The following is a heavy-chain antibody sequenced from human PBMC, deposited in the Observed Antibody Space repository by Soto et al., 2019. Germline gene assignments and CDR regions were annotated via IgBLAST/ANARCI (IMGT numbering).Heavy chain of an antibody. CDR3: ARERTARPYYYYGMDV. D-gene: IGHD6-6*01. V-gene: IGHV3-53*01. CDR2: IYSGGNT. CDR1: GFTVSSNY. J-gene: IGHJ6*02. Sequence: PGGSLRLSCAASGFTVSSNYMSWVRQAPGKGLEWVSVIYSGGNTYYADSVKGRFTISRDNSKNTLYLQMNSLRAEDTAVYYCARERTARPYYYYGMDVWGQGTTVTVSS.